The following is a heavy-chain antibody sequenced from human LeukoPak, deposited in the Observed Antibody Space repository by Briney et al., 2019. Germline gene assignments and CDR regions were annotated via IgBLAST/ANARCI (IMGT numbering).Heavy chain of an antibody. J-gene: IGHJ4*02. D-gene: IGHD6-6*01. CDR2: IKQDGSEK. Sequence: GGSLRLSCAASGFTISSYWMSWVRQAPWKGLEWVANIKQDGSEKYYVDSVKGRFTISRDNAKNSLYLQMNTLRAEDTGVYYCARDSSQFPFDYWGQRTLVTVSS. V-gene: IGHV3-7*01. CDR3: ARDSSQFPFDY. CDR1: GFTISSYW.